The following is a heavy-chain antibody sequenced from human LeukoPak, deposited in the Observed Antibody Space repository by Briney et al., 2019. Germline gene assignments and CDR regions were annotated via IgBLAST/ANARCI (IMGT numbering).Heavy chain of an antibody. D-gene: IGHD3-9*01. CDR3: ARGSNLGVLRYFDWLKYNWYFDL. Sequence: PSETLSLTCTVSGGSISSGDYYWSWIRQPPGKGLEWIGYIYYSGSTYYNPSLKSRVTISVDTSKNQFSLKLSSVTAADTAVYYCARGSNLGVLRYFDWLKYNWYFDLWGRGTLVTVSS. V-gene: IGHV4-30-4*01. J-gene: IGHJ2*01. CDR1: GGSISSGDYY. CDR2: IYYSGST.